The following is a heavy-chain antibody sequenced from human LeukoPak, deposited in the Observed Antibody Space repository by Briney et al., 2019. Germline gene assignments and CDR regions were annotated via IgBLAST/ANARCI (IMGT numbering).Heavy chain of an antibody. V-gene: IGHV1-46*01. CDR1: GYTFTSYY. CDR2: INPSGGST. J-gene: IGHJ4*02. Sequence: ASVKVSCKASGYTFTSYYMHWVRQAPGQGLEWMGIINPSGGSTSYAQKFQGRVTMTRDTSTSTVYMELSSLRSEDTAVYYCARGKNQYYYDSSGYYYDYWGQETLVTVSS. D-gene: IGHD3-22*01. CDR3: ARGKNQYYYDSSGYYYDY.